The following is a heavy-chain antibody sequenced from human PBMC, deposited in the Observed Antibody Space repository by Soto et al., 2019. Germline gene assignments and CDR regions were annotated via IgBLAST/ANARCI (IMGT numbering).Heavy chain of an antibody. D-gene: IGHD2-15*01. CDR1: GFTFSSDA. V-gene: IGHV3-23*01. Sequence: GGSLRLSCAASGFTFSSDAMSWVRRAPGKGLEWVSAISGSGGSTYYADSVKGRFTISRDNSKNTLYLQMNSLRAEDTAVYYCAKDRGWVVYYYMDVWGKGTTVTVSS. J-gene: IGHJ6*03. CDR3: AKDRGWVVYYYMDV. CDR2: ISGSGGST.